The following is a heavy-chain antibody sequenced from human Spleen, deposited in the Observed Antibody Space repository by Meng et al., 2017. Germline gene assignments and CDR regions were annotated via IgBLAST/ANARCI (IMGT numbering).Heavy chain of an antibody. CDR1: GFTFSSNA. J-gene: IGHJ5*02. Sequence: EVLLLESGGGLVQPGGSLRLSCAASGFTFSSNAMSWVRQAPGKGLEWVSAISGSGGSTYYADSVKGRFTISRDNSKNTLYLQMNSLRAEDTAVYYCAKGPLDSLASWFDPWGQGTLVTVSS. CDR3: AKGPLDSLASWFDP. CDR2: ISGSGGST. D-gene: IGHD3-9*01. V-gene: IGHV3-23*01.